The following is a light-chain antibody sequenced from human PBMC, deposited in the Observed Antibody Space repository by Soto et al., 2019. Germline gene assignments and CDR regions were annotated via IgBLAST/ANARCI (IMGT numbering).Light chain of an antibody. CDR1: SSNIGAGYD. V-gene: IGLV1-40*01. J-gene: IGLJ2*01. CDR3: QSYDSSLSGPQMV. CDR2: GNS. Sequence: QAVVTQPPSVSGAPGQRVTISCTGSSSNIGAGYDVHWYQQLPGTAPKLLIYGNSNRPSGVPDRFSGSKSGTSASLAITGLQAEDEADYYCQSYDSSLSGPQMVFGGGTKLTVL.